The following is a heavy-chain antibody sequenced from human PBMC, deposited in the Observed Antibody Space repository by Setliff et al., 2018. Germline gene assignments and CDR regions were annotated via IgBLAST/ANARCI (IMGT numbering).Heavy chain of an antibody. CDR2: IRSRPYGGTT. Sequence: GSLRLSCTTSGFSFGDYAMSWVRQAPGQGLEWVGFIRSRPYGGTTEYAASVKGRFTISRDDSKSIAYLQMNGLKTEDTAVYYCTRARDRSGYWDFDYWGQGTLVTSPQ. D-gene: IGHD3-3*01. CDR3: TRARDRSGYWDFDY. CDR1: GFSFGDYA. J-gene: IGHJ4*02. V-gene: IGHV3-49*04.